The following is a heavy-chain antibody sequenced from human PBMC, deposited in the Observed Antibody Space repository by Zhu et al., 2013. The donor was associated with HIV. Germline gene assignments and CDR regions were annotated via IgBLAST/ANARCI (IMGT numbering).Heavy chain of an antibody. D-gene: IGHD3-9*01. CDR2: IYHSGST. J-gene: IGHJ4*02. V-gene: IGHV4-4*02. CDR1: GDSISSNKW. CDR3: ARKSYEIGYFDY. Sequence: QVQLQESGPGLVKPSGTLSLTCGVSGDSISSNKWWSWVRQPPGKGLEWIGEIYHSGSTNYNPSLKSRVTISVDKSKNQFSLNLSSVTAADTAVYYCARKSYEIGYFDYWGQGTLVTVAS.